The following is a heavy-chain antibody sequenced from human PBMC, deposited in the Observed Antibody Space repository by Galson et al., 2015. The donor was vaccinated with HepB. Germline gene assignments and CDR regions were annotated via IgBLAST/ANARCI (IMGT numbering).Heavy chain of an antibody. CDR3: ARDNYYDSYYGMDV. V-gene: IGHV3-7*03. Sequence: SLRLSCAASGFTFSSYWMSWVRQAPGKGLEWVANIKQDGSEKYYVDSVKGRFTISRDNAKNSLYLQMNSLRAEDTAVYYCARDNYYDSYYGMDVWGQGTTVTVSS. D-gene: IGHD3-22*01. CDR2: IKQDGSEK. J-gene: IGHJ6*02. CDR1: GFTFSSYW.